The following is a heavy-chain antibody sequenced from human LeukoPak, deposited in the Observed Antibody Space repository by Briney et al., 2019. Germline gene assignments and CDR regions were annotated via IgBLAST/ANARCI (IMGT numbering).Heavy chain of an antibody. CDR3: ASLLGYCSGNRCPSSANYYYYMDV. D-gene: IGHD2-15*01. CDR1: GGSFSGYY. Sequence: SETLSLTCAVYGGSFSGYYWSWIRQPPGKGLEWIGEINHSGSTNYNPSVKSRVTISVDTSKNQFSLKLSSVTAADTAVYYCASLLGYCSGNRCPSSANYYYYMDVWGKGTTVTVSS. CDR2: INHSGST. J-gene: IGHJ6*03. V-gene: IGHV4-34*01.